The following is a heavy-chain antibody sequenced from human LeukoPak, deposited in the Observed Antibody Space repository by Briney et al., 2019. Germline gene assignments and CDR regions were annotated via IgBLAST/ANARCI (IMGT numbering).Heavy chain of an antibody. D-gene: IGHD4-17*01. J-gene: IGHJ6*04. Sequence: GSVRVSCKASGYTFAKYYLHWVRQAPGDGLEWMAIINLSDGGTYYEQKLQGRVTVTRDTSTSTVYMELSSLRSEDTAVYYCARDTRTMTAVTRGQHYYYGLDVWGKGTTVTVSS. V-gene: IGHV1-46*01. CDR2: INLSDGGT. CDR3: ARDTRTMTAVTRGQHYYYGLDV. CDR1: GYTFAKYY.